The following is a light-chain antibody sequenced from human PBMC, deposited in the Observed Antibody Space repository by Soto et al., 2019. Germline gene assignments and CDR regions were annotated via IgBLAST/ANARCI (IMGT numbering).Light chain of an antibody. CDR3: QHYGRSPPDT. CDR1: QSVSSSY. V-gene: IGKV3-20*01. CDR2: GAS. J-gene: IGKJ5*01. Sequence: EIVLTQSPGTLSLSPGERATLSCRASQSVSSSYLAWYQQKPGQAPRLLIYGASGRATGIPDRFSGSGSGTDFTLTISRLEPEDFAVYYCQHYGRSPPDTFGQGTRLEIK.